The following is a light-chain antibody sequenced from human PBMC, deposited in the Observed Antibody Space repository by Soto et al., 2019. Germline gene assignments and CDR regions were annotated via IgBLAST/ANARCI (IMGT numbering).Light chain of an antibody. CDR2: AGS. CDR1: QSISNY. CDR3: QQSYRTPIT. J-gene: IGKJ5*01. V-gene: IGKV1-39*01. Sequence: DVQMTQSPSSLSASVGARVTITCRASQSISNYLNWYQQKPGKAPKFLIYAGSSLQSGVPSRFSGSGSGTDFTLTISSLQPEDFATYYCQQSYRTPITFGQGTRLEIK.